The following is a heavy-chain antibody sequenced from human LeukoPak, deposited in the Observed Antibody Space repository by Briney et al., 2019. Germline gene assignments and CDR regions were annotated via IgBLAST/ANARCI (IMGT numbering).Heavy chain of an antibody. CDR3: ARGGASSNYYYGMDV. Sequence: SETLSLTCTVSGGSISSYYWSWIRQPPGKGLEWIGYIYYSGSTNYNPSLKSRVTISVDTSKNQFSLKLSSVTAADTAVYYCARGGASSNYYYGMDVWGQGTTVTVSS. J-gene: IGHJ6*02. CDR1: GGSISSYY. CDR2: IYYSGST. D-gene: IGHD1-26*01. V-gene: IGHV4-59*12.